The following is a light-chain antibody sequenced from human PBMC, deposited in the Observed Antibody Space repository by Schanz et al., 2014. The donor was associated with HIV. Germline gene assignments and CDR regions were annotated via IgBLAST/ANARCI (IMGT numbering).Light chain of an antibody. CDR3: QHYVNSPQT. V-gene: IGKV3-20*01. CDR1: QSVSDNY. Sequence: EIVLTQSPGTLSLSPGERATLSCRASQSVSDNYLAWYQQRPGQAPRLLIYDASSRATGIPDRFSGSGSGTDFTLTIIRLEPEDFAVYYCQHYVNSPQTFGQGTKVEIK. J-gene: IGKJ1*01. CDR2: DAS.